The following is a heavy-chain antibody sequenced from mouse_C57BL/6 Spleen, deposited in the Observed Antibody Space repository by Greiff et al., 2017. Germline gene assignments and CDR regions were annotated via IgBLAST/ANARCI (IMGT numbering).Heavy chain of an antibody. Sequence: QVQLQQPGAELVKPGASVKLSCKASGYTFTSYWMHWVKQRPGQGLEWIGMIHPNSGSTNYNEKFKSKATLTVDKSSSTAYMQLSSLTSEDSAVYYCERERVYDGYYAWFAYWGQGTLVTVSA. V-gene: IGHV1-64*01. J-gene: IGHJ3*01. CDR3: ERERVYDGYYAWFAY. CDR2: IHPNSGST. CDR1: GYTFTSYW. D-gene: IGHD2-3*01.